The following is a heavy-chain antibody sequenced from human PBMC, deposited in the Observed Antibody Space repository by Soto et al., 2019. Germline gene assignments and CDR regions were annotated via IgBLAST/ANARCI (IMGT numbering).Heavy chain of an antibody. V-gene: IGHV4-30-2*01. CDR3: ARGGLLPDY. Sequence: TLSLTCAVSGVTIISGGYSWGWIRQPPGKGLEWIGYISHSGSTYYNPSLKSRVTISVDRSKNQFSLKLSSVTAADTAVYYCARGGLLPDYWGQGTLVTVSS. CDR2: ISHSGST. CDR1: GVTIISGGYS. J-gene: IGHJ4*02. D-gene: IGHD2-21*02.